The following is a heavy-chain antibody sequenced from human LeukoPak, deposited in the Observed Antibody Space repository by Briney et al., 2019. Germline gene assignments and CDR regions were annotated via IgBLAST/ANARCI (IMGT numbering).Heavy chain of an antibody. D-gene: IGHD1-1*01. Sequence: SETLSLTCSVPRGSTSPSSWTWFPHPPRKGQQWTGYIYYTGSTNYTPSLKSRVTISVATSNNPFFLKLRSLTAVDTAMYYCAREPLRNRSPSSRDAFDIWGQGTMVTVSS. V-gene: IGHV4-59*01. CDR1: RGSTSPSS. CDR2: IYYTGST. J-gene: IGHJ3*02. CDR3: AREPLRNRSPSSRDAFDI.